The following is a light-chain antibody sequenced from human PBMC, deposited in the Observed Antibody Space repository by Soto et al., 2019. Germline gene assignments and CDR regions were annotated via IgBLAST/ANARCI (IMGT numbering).Light chain of an antibody. CDR1: QSISSW. J-gene: IGKJ1*01. V-gene: IGKV1-5*01. CDR2: DAS. CDR3: QQYNSYSS. Sequence: DIQMTQSPSTLSASVGDRVTITCRASQSISSWSAWYQQKPGKAPKLLIYDASSLESGVPSRFSGSGSGTEFTLTISSLQPDDFATYYCQQYNSYSSFGQGTKV.